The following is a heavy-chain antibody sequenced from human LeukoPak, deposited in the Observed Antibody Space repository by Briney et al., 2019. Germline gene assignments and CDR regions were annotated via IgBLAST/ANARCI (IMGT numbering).Heavy chain of an antibody. CDR3: ARGSPVRYFDWLFNWFDP. V-gene: IGHV4-34*01. CDR1: GGSFSGYY. D-gene: IGHD3-9*01. CDR2: INHSGST. Sequence: SETLSLTCAVYGGSFSGYYWSWIRQPPGKGLEWIGEINHSGSTNYNPSLKSRVTISVDTSKNQFSLKLSSVTAADTAVYYCARGSPVRYFDWLFNWFDPWSQGTLVTVSS. J-gene: IGHJ5*02.